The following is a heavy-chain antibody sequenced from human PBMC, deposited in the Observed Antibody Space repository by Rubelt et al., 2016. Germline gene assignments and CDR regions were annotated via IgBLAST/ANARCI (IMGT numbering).Heavy chain of an antibody. D-gene: IGHD5-18*01. CDR3: ARGPGKPYSFFDY. V-gene: IGHV3-33*08. Sequence: GGVVRPGGSLRLSCAASGFTFDDYGMHWVRQAPGKGLEWVAVIWYDGSNKYYADSVKGRFTISRDNSKNTLYLQMNSLRAEDTAVYYCARGPGKPYSFFDYWGQGTLVTVSA. CDR2: IWYDGSNK. J-gene: IGHJ4*02. CDR1: GFTFDDYG.